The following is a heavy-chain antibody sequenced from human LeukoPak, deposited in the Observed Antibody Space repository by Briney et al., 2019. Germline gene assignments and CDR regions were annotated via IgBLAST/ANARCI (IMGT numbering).Heavy chain of an antibody. CDR1: GFTFRTFP. Sequence: GRSLRLSCEASGFTFRTFPMHWVRQAPGKGLEWVAVISHDGRNKNYANSVRGRFTISRDNSQDTVYLHLNSLKTEDTAVYFCSREGIRDSTGYYYSSLLYWGQGTQVTVSS. V-gene: IGHV3-30*04. J-gene: IGHJ4*02. CDR2: ISHDGRNK. CDR3: SREGIRDSTGYYYSSLLY. D-gene: IGHD3-22*01.